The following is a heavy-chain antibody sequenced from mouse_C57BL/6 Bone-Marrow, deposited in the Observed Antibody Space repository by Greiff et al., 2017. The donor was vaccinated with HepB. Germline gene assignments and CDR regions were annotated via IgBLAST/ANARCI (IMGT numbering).Heavy chain of an antibody. Sequence: QVQLQQPGAELVKPGASVKLSCKASGYTFTSYWMQWVNQRPGQGLEWIGEIDPSDSYTNYNQKFKGKATLTVDTSSSTAYMQLSSLTSEDSAVYYCARSITTVVAYYFDYWGQGTTLTVSS. CDR2: IDPSDSYT. V-gene: IGHV1-50*01. CDR1: GYTFTSYW. CDR3: ARSITTVVAYYFDY. J-gene: IGHJ2*01. D-gene: IGHD1-1*01.